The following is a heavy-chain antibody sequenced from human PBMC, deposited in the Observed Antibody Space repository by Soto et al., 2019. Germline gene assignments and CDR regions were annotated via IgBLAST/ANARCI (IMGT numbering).Heavy chain of an antibody. V-gene: IGHV3-23*01. CDR3: VKDRATIFGVIWKYGMDV. J-gene: IGHJ6*02. CDR1: GFKFRSYG. D-gene: IGHD3-3*01. Sequence: EAQLLESGGGLVEPGGSLRLSCVASGFKFRSYGMAWVRQAPGKGLEWGSDINESGGTTNYADSVRGRFAISRDNSRNTRDLLMNSLRSEDTAVYYCVKDRATIFGVIWKYGMDVWGQGTTVYVSS. CDR2: INESGGTT.